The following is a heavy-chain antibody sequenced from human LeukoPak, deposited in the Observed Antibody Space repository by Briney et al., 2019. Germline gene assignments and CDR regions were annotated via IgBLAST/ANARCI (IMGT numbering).Heavy chain of an antibody. CDR2: ISGSDGST. CDR1: GFTFGDYA. CDR3: AREEGEWLIRYYYMDV. Sequence: PGGSLRLSCTASGFTFGDYAMSWVRQGPGKGLEWVSAISGSDGSTYYADSVKGRFTISRDNAKNSLYLQMNSLRAEDTAVYYCAREEGEWLIRYYYMDVWGKGTTVTVSS. J-gene: IGHJ6*03. D-gene: IGHD3-3*01. V-gene: IGHV3-23*01.